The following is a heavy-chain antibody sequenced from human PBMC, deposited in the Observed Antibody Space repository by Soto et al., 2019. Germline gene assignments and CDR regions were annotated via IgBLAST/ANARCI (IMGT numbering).Heavy chain of an antibody. CDR1: GGTFSSYA. V-gene: IGHV1-69*13. CDR3: ARVPFGEYCSSSAQPTPQAYYSYGMDA. D-gene: IGHD6-6*01. CDR2: IIPIFGTA. Sequence: ASVKVSCKASGGTFSSYAISWVRQAPGQGLEWMGGIIPIFGTANYAQKFQGRVTITADESTSTAYMELSSLRSEDTAVYYCARVPFGEYCSSSAQPTPQAYYSYGMDAWGQGTTVTVSS. J-gene: IGHJ6*02.